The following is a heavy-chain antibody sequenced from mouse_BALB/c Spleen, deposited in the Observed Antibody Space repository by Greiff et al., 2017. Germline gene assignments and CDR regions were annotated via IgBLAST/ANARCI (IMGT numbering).Heavy chain of an antibody. CDR2: IWAGGST. CDR1: GFSLTSYG. J-gene: IGHJ4*01. V-gene: IGHV2-9*02. Sequence: VQLQQSGPGLVAPSQSLSITCTVSGFSLTSYGVHWVRQPPGKGLEWLGVIWAGGSTNYNSALMSRLSISKDNSKSQVFLKMNSLQTDDTAMYYCARDIYDGYYYYAMDYWGQGTSVTVSS. D-gene: IGHD2-3*01. CDR3: ARDIYDGYYYYAMDY.